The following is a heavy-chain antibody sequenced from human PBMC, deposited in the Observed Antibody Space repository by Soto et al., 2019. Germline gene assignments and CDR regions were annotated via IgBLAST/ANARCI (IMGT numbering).Heavy chain of an antibody. D-gene: IGHD5-18*01. V-gene: IGHV4-30-4*01. CDR3: ARGIQLWPITYYFDY. Sequence: SETLSLTCTVSGGSIRSDNYYWNWIRQPPGKGLEWIGYISYSGSTDYNPSLESRVTISEDTSQNQFSLKLTSATAADTAVYYCARGIQLWPITYYFDYWGQGTLVTSPQ. J-gene: IGHJ4*02. CDR2: ISYSGST. CDR1: GGSIRSDNYY.